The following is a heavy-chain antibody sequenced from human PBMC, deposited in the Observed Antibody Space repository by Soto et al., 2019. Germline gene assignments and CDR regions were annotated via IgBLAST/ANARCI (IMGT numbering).Heavy chain of an antibody. V-gene: IGHV3-30*18. CDR3: AKELRYYDSSGYRVLYYYGMDV. CDR1: GFTFSSYG. D-gene: IGHD3-22*01. CDR2: ISYDGSNK. Sequence: GGSLRLSCAASGFTFSSYGMHWVRQAPGKGLEWVAVISYDGSNKKYADSVKGRFTISRDNSKNKLYLQMNSLRAEDKVMYYCAKELRYYDSSGYRVLYYYGMDVWGQGTTVTVSS. J-gene: IGHJ6*02.